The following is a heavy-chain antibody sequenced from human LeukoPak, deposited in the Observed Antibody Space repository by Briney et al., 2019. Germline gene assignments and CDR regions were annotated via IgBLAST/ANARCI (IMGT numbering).Heavy chain of an antibody. CDR1: GYTFTGYY. J-gene: IGHJ6*03. Sequence: ASVKVSCKASGYTFTGYYMHWVRQAPGQGLEWMGWINPNSGGTNYAQKFQGRVTMTRDTSITTVYMELSRLRSDDTAVYYCARDRRYYGSGVTPRYYYYMDVWGKGTTVTISS. CDR2: INPNSGGT. CDR3: ARDRRYYGSGVTPRYYYYMDV. V-gene: IGHV1-2*02. D-gene: IGHD3-10*01.